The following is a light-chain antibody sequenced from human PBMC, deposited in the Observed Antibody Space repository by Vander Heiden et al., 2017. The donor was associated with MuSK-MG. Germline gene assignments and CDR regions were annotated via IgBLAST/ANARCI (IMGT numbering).Light chain of an antibody. CDR2: CAS. CDR3: QQCYSRPLS. J-gene: IGKJ3*01. Sequence: EVVLTQTPRTLSATPGETATLSCRASQHIGDCLAWYKQKPGQAPRLLIYCASKRAPGIPGRFSGCGSGTDFTLTIRSLDSEDFALYFCQQCYSRPLSFGAGTNVDRK. V-gene: IGKV3-11*01. CDR1: QHIGDC.